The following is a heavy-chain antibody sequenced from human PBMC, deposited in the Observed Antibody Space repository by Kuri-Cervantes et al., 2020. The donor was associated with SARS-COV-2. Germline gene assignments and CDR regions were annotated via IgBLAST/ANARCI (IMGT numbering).Heavy chain of an antibody. J-gene: IGHJ4*02. CDR3: ARDLGNGDYFMGD. CDR2: MRKKVNNYST. Sequence: GESLKISCAASGLTFSDYYMDWVRQAPGKGLEWVARMRKKVNNYSTEYAASVKGRFTISRHESQNSLDLQMNSLKTEDTAVYYCARDLGNGDYFMGDWGQGTLVTVSS. D-gene: IGHD4-17*01. V-gene: IGHV3-72*01. CDR1: GLTFSDYY.